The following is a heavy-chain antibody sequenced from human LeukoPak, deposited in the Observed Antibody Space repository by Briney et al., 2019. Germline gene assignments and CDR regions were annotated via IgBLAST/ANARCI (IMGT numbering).Heavy chain of an antibody. CDR2: MNPNSGNT. CDR1: GYTFTSYD. CDR3: AREDYCSGGSCYEGAVDY. D-gene: IGHD2-15*01. J-gene: IGHJ4*02. Sequence: ASVKVSCKASGYTFTSYDINWVRQATGQGLEWMGWMNPNSGNTGYAQKFQGRVTMTTDTSTRTVYMELRSLRSDDTAVYYCAREDYCSGGSCYEGAVDYWGQGTLVTVSS. V-gene: IGHV1-8*01.